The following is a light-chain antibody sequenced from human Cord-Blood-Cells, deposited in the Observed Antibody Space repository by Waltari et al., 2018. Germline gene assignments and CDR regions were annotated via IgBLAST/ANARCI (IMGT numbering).Light chain of an antibody. J-gene: IGLJ3*02. CDR1: SSDVGGYNC. Sequence: QSALTQPASVSGSPGQSINISCTGTSSDVGGYNCVSWYQQHPGKAPKLMIYDVSNRPSGVSNRFSSSKSGNPASLTISGLQAEDEADYYCSSYTSSSTLVFGGGTKLTVL. CDR2: DVS. V-gene: IGLV2-14*03. CDR3: SSYTSSSTLV.